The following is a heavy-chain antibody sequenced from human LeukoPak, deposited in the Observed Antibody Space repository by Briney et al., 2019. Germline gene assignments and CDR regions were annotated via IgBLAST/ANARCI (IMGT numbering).Heavy chain of an antibody. CDR3: ARESDLSNYDRTDY. V-gene: IGHV4-4*07. CDR2: IYSSGST. J-gene: IGHJ4*02. D-gene: IGHD4/OR15-4a*01. Sequence: PSETLSLTCTVSGGSISSYYWSWIRQPAGKGLEWIGRIYSSGSTTYNPTLQSRVTISADTSRNQLSLKLYSVAAADSAMYYCARESDLSNYDRTDYWGQGNLVTVSS. CDR1: GGSISSYY.